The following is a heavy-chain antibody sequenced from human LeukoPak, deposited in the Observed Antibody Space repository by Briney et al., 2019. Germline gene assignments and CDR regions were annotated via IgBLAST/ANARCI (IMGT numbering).Heavy chain of an antibody. D-gene: IGHD3-10*01. J-gene: IGHJ5*02. Sequence: SETLSLTCTVSGYSISSGYYWGWIRQPPGKGLEWIGSIYHSGSTYYNPSLKSRVTISVDTSKNQFSLKLSSVTAADTAVYYCARGQGFGELYGWFDPWGQGTLVTVSS. CDR1: GYSISSGYY. CDR3: ARGQGFGELYGWFDP. CDR2: IYHSGST. V-gene: IGHV4-38-2*02.